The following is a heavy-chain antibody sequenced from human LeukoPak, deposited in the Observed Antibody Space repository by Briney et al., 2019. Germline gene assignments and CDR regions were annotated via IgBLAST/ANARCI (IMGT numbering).Heavy chain of an antibody. CDR2: IYHTGST. Sequence: SETLSLTCTVSGYSISSGYHWGWIRQPGRIRQPPGMGLEWIGSIYHTGSTCYNPSLSRRVTISVDTSKNHFSLKLSSVTAADTAVYYCARVRRDGYNYSYYFDYWGQGTLVTVSS. J-gene: IGHJ4*02. CDR3: ARVRRDGYNYSYYFDY. CDR1: GYSISSGYH. D-gene: IGHD5-24*01. V-gene: IGHV4-38-2*02.